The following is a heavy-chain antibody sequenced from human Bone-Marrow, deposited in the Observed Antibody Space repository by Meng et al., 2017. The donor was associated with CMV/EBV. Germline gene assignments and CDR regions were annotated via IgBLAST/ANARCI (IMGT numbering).Heavy chain of an antibody. D-gene: IGHD5-24*01. CDR1: GYRFTSYG. J-gene: IGHJ4*02. Sequence: ASVKVSCKASGYRFTSYGISWVRQAPGQGLEWMGWISGFDGHTNDAQQFQGRVTMTIDTPTSTAYMELRSLRSDDTAVYFCARDRDGYNGQDCWGRGTRVTVSS. CDR3: ARDRDGYNGQDC. CDR2: ISGFDGHT. V-gene: IGHV1-18*01.